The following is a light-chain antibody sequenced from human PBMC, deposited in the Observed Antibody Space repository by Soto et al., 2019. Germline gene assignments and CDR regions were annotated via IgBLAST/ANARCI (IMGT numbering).Light chain of an antibody. CDR3: SSYAGGNNWV. CDR2: EVN. CDR1: SSDVGSHGY. Sequence: QSALTQPPSASGSLGQSVTISCTGTSSDVGSHGYVSWYQQNPGKAPKLMVYEVNQRPSGVPDRFSGSKSGNTASLTVSGLQAEDEATYYCSSYAGGNNWVFGGGTKVTVL. V-gene: IGLV2-8*01. J-gene: IGLJ3*02.